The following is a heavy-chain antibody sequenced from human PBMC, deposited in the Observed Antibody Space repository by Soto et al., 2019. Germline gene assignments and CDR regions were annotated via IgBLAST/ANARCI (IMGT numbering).Heavy chain of an antibody. CDR2: ISWNSANM. V-gene: IGHV3-9*01. J-gene: IGHJ6*02. CDR3: VKDISGRGSYYYSYSMDV. CDR1: GFTFDDYA. D-gene: IGHD3-16*01. Sequence: GGSLRLSCAASGFTFDDYAMHWVRQAPGKGLEWVSGISWNSANMNYADSVKARFTISRDNAKSSLSLQMNSLREEDTALYYCVKDISGRGSYYYSYSMDVWSQGTTVTVSS.